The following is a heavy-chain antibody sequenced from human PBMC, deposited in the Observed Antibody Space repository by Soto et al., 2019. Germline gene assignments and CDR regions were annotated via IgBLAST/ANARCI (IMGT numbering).Heavy chain of an antibody. Sequence: ASVKVSCKASGYTFTSYGISWVRQAPGQGLEWMGWIGAYNGNTNYAQKLQGRVTMTTDTSTSTAYMELRSLRSDDTAVYYCARMSIAARPDVSGPGGQGTLVTVSS. D-gene: IGHD6-6*01. CDR2: IGAYNGNT. CDR1: GYTFTSYG. J-gene: IGHJ5*02. V-gene: IGHV1-18*01. CDR3: ARMSIAARPDVSGP.